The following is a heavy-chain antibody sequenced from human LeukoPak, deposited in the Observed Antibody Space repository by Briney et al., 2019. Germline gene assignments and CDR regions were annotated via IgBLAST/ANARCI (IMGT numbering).Heavy chain of an antibody. D-gene: IGHD3-10*01. CDR3: ARVSGTFGELY. V-gene: IGHV3-23*01. CDR1: GFSFSTYA. CDR2: ISGTGSTT. Sequence: PGGSLRLSCTASGFSFSTYAMSWVRQAPGRGLECVSGISGTGSTTSYADSVKGRFTISRDNAKNSLYLQMNSLRAEDTAVYYCARVSGTFGELYWGQGTLVTVSS. J-gene: IGHJ4*02.